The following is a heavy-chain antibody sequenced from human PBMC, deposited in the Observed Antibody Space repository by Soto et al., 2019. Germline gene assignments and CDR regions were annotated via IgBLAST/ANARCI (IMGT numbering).Heavy chain of an antibody. V-gene: IGHV3-33*01. Sequence: GSLRLSCAASGFSFSSYGMHWARQAPGKGLEWVAVIWYDGINKYYADSVKGRFTISRDNSKNTLYLQMNSLRAEDTAVYYCARAQDSSGYGPQNWGQGTLVTVSS. J-gene: IGHJ4*02. CDR1: GFSFSSYG. CDR3: ARAQDSSGYGPQN. CDR2: IWYDGINK. D-gene: IGHD3-22*01.